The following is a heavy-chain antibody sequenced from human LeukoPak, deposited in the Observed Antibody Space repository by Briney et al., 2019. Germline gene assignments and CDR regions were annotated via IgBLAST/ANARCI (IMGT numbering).Heavy chain of an antibody. V-gene: IGHV3-21*01. J-gene: IGHJ6*03. CDR1: GFTFSSYG. D-gene: IGHD1-26*01. Sequence: GGSLRLSCAASGFTFSSYGMHWVRQAPGQGLEWVSAISGSGGSTYYADSVKGRFTISRDNAKNSLYLQMNSLRTEDTAVYYCARDRGIVGTTGYYYMDVWGKGTTVTVSS. CDR3: ARDRGIVGTTGYYYMDV. CDR2: ISGSGGST.